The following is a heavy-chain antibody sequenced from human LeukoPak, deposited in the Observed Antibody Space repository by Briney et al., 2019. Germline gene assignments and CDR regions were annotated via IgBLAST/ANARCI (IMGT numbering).Heavy chain of an antibody. J-gene: IGHJ4*02. CDR1: GFTFSSYA. Sequence: GGSLRLSCAASGFTFSSYAMHWVRQAPGKGLEWVAAISYDGSNRYYADSVKGRFTISRDNSKNTLYLQMNSLRAEDTAVYYCAKDLVTGSLDYWGQGTLVTVSS. CDR2: ISYDGSNR. D-gene: IGHD3-10*01. V-gene: IGHV3-30*04. CDR3: AKDLVTGSLDY.